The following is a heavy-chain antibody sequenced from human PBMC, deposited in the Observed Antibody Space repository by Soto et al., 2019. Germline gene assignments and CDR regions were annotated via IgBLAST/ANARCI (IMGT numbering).Heavy chain of an antibody. Sequence: QVQLVQSGAEVKKPGASVKVSCKASGYTFTSYGISWVRQAPGQGLEWMGWISAYNGNTNYAQKLQGRVTMTTDTATSTGYMELRSLRSDDTAVYYCARDSRGGQQLVGDAFAIWGQGTMVTVSS. V-gene: IGHV1-18*01. J-gene: IGHJ3*02. CDR1: GYTFTSYG. CDR2: ISAYNGNT. CDR3: ARDSRGGQQLVGDAFAI. D-gene: IGHD6-13*01.